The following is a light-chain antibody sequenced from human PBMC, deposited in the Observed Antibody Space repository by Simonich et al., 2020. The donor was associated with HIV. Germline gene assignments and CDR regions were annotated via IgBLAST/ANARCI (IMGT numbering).Light chain of an antibody. J-gene: IGLJ2*01. Sequence: QSALTQPVSVSGSPGQSITISCTGTSSNVGGYNYVSWYQQHPGKAPKLMIYDVSKRPSGFSNRFSGSKSGNTASLTISGLQAEDEADYYCSSYTSSSTLVFGGGTKLTVL. CDR1: SSNVGGYNY. CDR2: DVS. V-gene: IGLV2-14*01. CDR3: SSYTSSSTLV.